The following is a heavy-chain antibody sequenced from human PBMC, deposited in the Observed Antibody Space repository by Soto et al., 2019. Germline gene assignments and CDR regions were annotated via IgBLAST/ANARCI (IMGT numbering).Heavy chain of an antibody. J-gene: IGHJ5*02. D-gene: IGHD6-19*01. CDR3: AKEPSSGWYWAINWFDP. V-gene: IGHV3-30*18. CDR2: ISYDGSNK. Sequence: QVQLVESGGGVVQPGRSLRLSCAASGFTFSSYGMHWVRQAPGKGLEWVAVISYDGSNKYYADSVKGRFTISRDNSKNTLSLQMNSLRAEDTAVYYCAKEPSSGWYWAINWFDPWGQGTLVTVSS. CDR1: GFTFSSYG.